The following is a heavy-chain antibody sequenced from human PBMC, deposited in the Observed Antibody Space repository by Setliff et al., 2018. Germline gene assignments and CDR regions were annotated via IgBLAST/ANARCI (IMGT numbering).Heavy chain of an antibody. V-gene: IGHV4-34*01. CDR1: GGSFSGYF. CDR3: ATSIAARYYYYYMDV. CDR2: VNDSGSA. D-gene: IGHD6-6*01. Sequence: SETLSLTCDVFGGSFSGYFWAWIRQSPGKGLEWIGDVNDSGSANYKPSLKSRLTISRDTSKNQLSLNLSSVTAADTAVYYCATSIAARYYYYYMDVWGKGTTVTVSS. J-gene: IGHJ6*03.